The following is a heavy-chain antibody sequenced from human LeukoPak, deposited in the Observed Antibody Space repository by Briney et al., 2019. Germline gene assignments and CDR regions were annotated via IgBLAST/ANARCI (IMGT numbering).Heavy chain of an antibody. D-gene: IGHD3-9*01. V-gene: IGHV4-34*01. J-gene: IGHJ3*02. Sequence: KPSETLSLTCAVSGGSFSGYYWSWIRQPPGKGLEWIGEINHSGSTDYIASLESRVTLSVDTSKNQFSLNMNSVTAADTAVYYCARLRVLYYDILTGYSHDAFDIWGQGTMVTVSS. CDR3: ARLRVLYYDILTGYSHDAFDI. CDR2: INHSGST. CDR1: GGSFSGYY.